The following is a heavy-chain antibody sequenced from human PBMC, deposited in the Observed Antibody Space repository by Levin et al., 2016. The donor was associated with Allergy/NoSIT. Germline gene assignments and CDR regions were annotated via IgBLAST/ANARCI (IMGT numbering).Heavy chain of an antibody. CDR3: ARAPGYCSGGSCYGGSPGFDY. CDR2: ISYDGSNK. D-gene: IGHD2-15*01. CDR1: GFTFSRYA. Sequence: GESLKISCAASGFTFSRYAMHWVRQAPGKGLEWVALISYDGSNKYYADSVKGRFTISRDNSKNTLYLQMNSLRADDTAVYYCARAPGYCSGGSCYGGSPGFDYWGQGTLVTVSS. V-gene: IGHV3-30-3*01. J-gene: IGHJ4*02.